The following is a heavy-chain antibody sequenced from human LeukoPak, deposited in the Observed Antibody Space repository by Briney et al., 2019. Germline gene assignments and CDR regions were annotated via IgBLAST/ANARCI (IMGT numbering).Heavy chain of an antibody. CDR3: ARDYIKGFDY. CDR1: GFTFSNYW. J-gene: IGHJ4*02. Sequence: GGSLRLSCAVSGFTFSNYWMPWVRQAPGKGLERVAHINQDGSKEYYMDSVKARFTISRDNAKNSLYLQMNSLRAEDTAVYYCARDYIKGFDYWGQGTLVTVSS. D-gene: IGHD4-11*01. CDR2: INQDGSKE. V-gene: IGHV3-7*01.